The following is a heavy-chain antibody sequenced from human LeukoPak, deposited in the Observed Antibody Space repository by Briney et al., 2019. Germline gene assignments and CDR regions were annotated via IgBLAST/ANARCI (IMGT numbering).Heavy chain of an antibody. D-gene: IGHD6-13*01. CDR2: ISYDGSNK. J-gene: IGHJ4*02. V-gene: IGHV3-30*18. CDR3: AKDVLIAAAGGSPDY. CDR1: GFTFSSYG. Sequence: GRSLRLSCAASGFTFSSYGMHWVRQAPGKGLEWVAVISYDGSNKYYADSVKGRLTISRDNSKNTLYLQMNSLRAEDTAVYYCAKDVLIAAAGGSPDYWGQGTLVTVSS.